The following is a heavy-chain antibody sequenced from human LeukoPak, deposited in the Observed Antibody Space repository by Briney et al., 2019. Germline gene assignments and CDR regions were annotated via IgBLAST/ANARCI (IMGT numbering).Heavy chain of an antibody. Sequence: GGSLRLSCAASGFTFSSYGMHWVRQAPDKGLEWVAVIWYDGSNKYYADFVKGRFTISRDNSKNTLYLQMNSLRAEDTAVYYCAKDYGGYMDVWGKGTTVTVSS. CDR1: GFTFSSYG. V-gene: IGHV3-33*06. J-gene: IGHJ6*03. CDR2: IWYDGSNK. D-gene: IGHD4-23*01. CDR3: AKDYGGYMDV.